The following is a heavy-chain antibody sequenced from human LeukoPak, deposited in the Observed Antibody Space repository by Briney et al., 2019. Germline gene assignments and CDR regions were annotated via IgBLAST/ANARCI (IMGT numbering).Heavy chain of an antibody. V-gene: IGHV1-69*05. D-gene: IGHD6-25*01. CDR1: VGTFSSYA. Sequence: ASVKVSCKASVGTFSSYALSWVRQGPGRGVEWMGGIIPIFGTANYAQKFQGRVTITTDESTSTAYMELSSLRSEDTAVYYCARAGDSSAPGTSDYWGQGTLVTVSS. J-gene: IGHJ4*02. CDR2: IIPIFGTA. CDR3: ARAGDSSAPGTSDY.